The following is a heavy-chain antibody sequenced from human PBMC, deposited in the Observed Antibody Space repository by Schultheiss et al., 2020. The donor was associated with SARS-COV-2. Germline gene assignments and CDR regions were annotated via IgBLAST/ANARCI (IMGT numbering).Heavy chain of an antibody. Sequence: GGSLRLSCAASGFTFSSCAMNWVRQAPGKGLEWVANIKQAGSEKYYVDSVKGRFTISRDNAKNSVSLQMNSLRGDDTAVYYCARDVSGKEDYWGQGTLVTVSS. CDR3: ARDVSGKEDY. D-gene: IGHD3-16*01. J-gene: IGHJ4*02. CDR2: IKQAGSEK. CDR1: GFTFSSCA. V-gene: IGHV3-7*01.